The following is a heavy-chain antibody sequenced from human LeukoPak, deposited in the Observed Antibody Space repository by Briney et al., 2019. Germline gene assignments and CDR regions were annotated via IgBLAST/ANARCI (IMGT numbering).Heavy chain of an antibody. CDR1: GFTFDDYA. CDR2: ISWNSGSI. CDR3: AKDTYYYGSGSYPPNYYYYGMDV. Sequence: PGGSLRLSCAASGFTFDDYAMHWVRQAPGKGLEWVSGISWNSGSIGYADSVKGRFTISRDNAKNSLYPQMNSLRAEDTALYYCAKDTYYYGSGSYPPNYYYYGMDVWGQGTTVTVSS. D-gene: IGHD3-10*01. V-gene: IGHV3-9*01. J-gene: IGHJ6*02.